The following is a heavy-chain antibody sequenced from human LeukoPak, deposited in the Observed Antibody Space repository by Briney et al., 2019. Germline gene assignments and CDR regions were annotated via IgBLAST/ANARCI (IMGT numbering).Heavy chain of an antibody. CDR3: ARKSTTVSPRAFDY. CDR1: GYSFISYW. Sequence: GESLKISCKGFGYSFISYWIGWVRQMPGKGLEWMGIIYPGGSDTRYSPSFQGQVTISADKSISTAYLQWSSLKASDTAIYYCARKSTTVSPRAFDYWGQGTLVTVSS. D-gene: IGHD4-17*01. CDR2: IYPGGSDT. V-gene: IGHV5-51*01. J-gene: IGHJ4*02.